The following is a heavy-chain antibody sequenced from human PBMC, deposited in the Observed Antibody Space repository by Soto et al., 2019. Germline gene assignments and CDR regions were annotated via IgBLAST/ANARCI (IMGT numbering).Heavy chain of an antibody. CDR1: EFAFNTYW. V-gene: IGHV3-74*01. Sequence: EVQLVESGGGLVQPGGSLRLSCAASEFAFNTYWMHWVRQVPGKGLEWVSRINGDGITRTYADSVMGRFTISRDNAENILYLQMNSLRAEDTAVYYCARDKAYGLDVWGQGTTVTVSS. CDR2: INGDGITR. J-gene: IGHJ6*02. CDR3: ARDKAYGLDV.